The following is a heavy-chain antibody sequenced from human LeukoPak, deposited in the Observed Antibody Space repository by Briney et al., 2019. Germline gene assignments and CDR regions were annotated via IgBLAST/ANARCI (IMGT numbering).Heavy chain of an antibody. Sequence: GGSLSLSCAASGFTFSSYAMHWVSHPPGNWMGWVAFILFDGSNKYYADSVKCRFTISRDNSKNTLYLQMNRLRAEDTAVYYCAREYYYDSSGYYGYWGQGTLVTVSS. CDR2: ILFDGSNK. V-gene: IGHV3-30-3*01. CDR3: AREYYYDSSGYYGY. CDR1: GFTFSSYA. D-gene: IGHD3-22*01. J-gene: IGHJ4*02.